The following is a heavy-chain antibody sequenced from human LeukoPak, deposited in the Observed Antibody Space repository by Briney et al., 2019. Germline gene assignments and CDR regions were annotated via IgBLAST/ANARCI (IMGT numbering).Heavy chain of an antibody. Sequence: GASVKVSCXASGYTFTGYYMHWVRQAPGQGLAWMGWIKPNSGGTKYAQKFQGRVTMTRDTSISTAYMELSSLRSDDTAVYFCARDYCSGTSCFDYWGQGTLVTVSS. D-gene: IGHD2-2*01. CDR1: GYTFTGYY. CDR2: IKPNSGGT. J-gene: IGHJ4*02. V-gene: IGHV1-2*02. CDR3: ARDYCSGTSCFDY.